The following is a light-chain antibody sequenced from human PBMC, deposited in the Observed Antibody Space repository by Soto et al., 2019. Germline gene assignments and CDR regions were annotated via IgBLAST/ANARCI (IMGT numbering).Light chain of an antibody. CDR2: TAA. Sequence: DIQMTQSPSSLSASIGDRVIITCRASQSINYYLNWYQQQPGKAPKLLVSTAASLRSGVPSRFSGSASGTDFALTISSLQPEDFATYYGQQSFTTPYTFGQGTKLEI. V-gene: IGKV1-39*01. J-gene: IGKJ2*01. CDR1: QSINYY. CDR3: QQSFTTPYT.